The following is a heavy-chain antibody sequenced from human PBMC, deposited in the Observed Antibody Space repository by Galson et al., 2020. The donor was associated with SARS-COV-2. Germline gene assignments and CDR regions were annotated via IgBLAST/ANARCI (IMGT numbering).Heavy chain of an antibody. V-gene: IGHV1-8*01. J-gene: IGHJ5*02. CDR1: GYTFTSYD. D-gene: IGHD3-9*01. CDR3: ARASLLRYFDWPRFDP. Sequence: ASVKVSCKASGYTFTSYDINWVRQATGQGLEWMGWMNPNSGNTGYAQKFQGRVTMTRNTSISTAYMELSSLRSEDTAVYYCARASLLRYFDWPRFDPWGQGTLVTVSS. CDR2: MNPNSGNT.